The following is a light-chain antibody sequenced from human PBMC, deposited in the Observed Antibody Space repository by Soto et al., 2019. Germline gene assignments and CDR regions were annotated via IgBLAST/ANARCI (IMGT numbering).Light chain of an antibody. V-gene: IGKV3-15*01. Sequence: EIVMTQSPATLSVSPGERATISCRASQSVSSNLAWYQQKPGQAPRLLIYGASTRATGIPARFSGSWSGTEFTLTISSLQSEDFAVYYCQQYNNWPQTFGQGTKV. CDR1: QSVSSN. CDR3: QQYNNWPQT. J-gene: IGKJ1*01. CDR2: GAS.